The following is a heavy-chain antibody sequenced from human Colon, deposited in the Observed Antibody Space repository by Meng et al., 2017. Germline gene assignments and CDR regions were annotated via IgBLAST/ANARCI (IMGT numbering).Heavy chain of an antibody. D-gene: IGHD3-10*01. J-gene: IGHJ4*02. CDR2: LLYSGNT. Sequence: QVQLPASGPGLVEASETAFLPRRGFGGFLNSDDYYWSWIRQSAGGGLEWIGLLLYSGNTFYNPSLRSRVAISADTSKRQFSLYLRSMTAADSAVYYCAREWRHYYGAGSFDYWGQGALVTVSS. V-gene: IGHV4-30-4*01. CDR3: AREWRHYYGAGSFDY. CDR1: GGFLNSDDYY.